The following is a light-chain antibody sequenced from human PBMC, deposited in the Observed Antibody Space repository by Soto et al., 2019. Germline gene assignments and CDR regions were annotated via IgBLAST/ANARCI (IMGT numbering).Light chain of an antibody. CDR3: QAWDRSTVV. CDR2: QDT. Sequence: SYELTQPPSVSVSPGQTVSITCSGDKLGTKYACWYQQKPGQSPVLVIYQDTKRPSGIPERFAGSNSRNTATLTISGTQAMDEADYYCQAWDRSTVVFGGGTKLTVL. J-gene: IGLJ2*01. CDR1: KLGTKY. V-gene: IGLV3-1*01.